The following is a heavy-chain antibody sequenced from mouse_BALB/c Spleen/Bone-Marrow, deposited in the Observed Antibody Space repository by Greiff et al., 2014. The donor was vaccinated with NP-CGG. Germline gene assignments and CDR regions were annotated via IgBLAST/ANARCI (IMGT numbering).Heavy chain of an antibody. CDR1: GFTFSSYG. Sequence: DVKLVESGGDLVKPGGSLKLSCAASGFTFSSYGMSWGRQTPDKRLEWVATISSGGSNTYYPDSVKGRFTISRDNAKNTLYPQMSSLKSEDTAMYYCARHQRYYAMDYWGQGTSVTVSS. J-gene: IGHJ4*01. CDR3: ARHQRYYAMDY. CDR2: ISSGGSNT. V-gene: IGHV5-6*02.